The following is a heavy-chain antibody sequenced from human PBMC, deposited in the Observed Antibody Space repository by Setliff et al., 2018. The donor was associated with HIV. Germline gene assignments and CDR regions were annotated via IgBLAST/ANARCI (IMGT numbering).Heavy chain of an antibody. CDR3: AWGTQRPIDS. D-gene: IGHD3-16*01. CDR2: MSPNSGNT. CDR1: GYTFTSHD. V-gene: IGHV1-8*02. J-gene: IGHJ4*02. Sequence: ASVKVSCKTSGYTFTSHDINWVRQAPGQGLEWMGWMSPNSGNTGYAQKFDGRVTITADRSIDIAYMKLSSLRSEDSAMYFCAWGTQRPIDSWGQGTLVTVSS.